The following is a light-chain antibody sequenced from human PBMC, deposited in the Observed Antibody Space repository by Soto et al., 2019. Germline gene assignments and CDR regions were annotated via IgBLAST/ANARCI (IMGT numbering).Light chain of an antibody. Sequence: QSALTQPASVSGSPGQSITISCTGTSIGVGSYNLVSWYQQHPGKVPKIMIYEASKRPSGAPNRFSGSKSGNTASLTISGLQAEDEADYYCCSYAGSSTWVFGTGTKVTVL. V-gene: IGLV2-23*01. CDR3: CSYAGSSTWV. CDR2: EAS. CDR1: SIGVGSYNL. J-gene: IGLJ1*01.